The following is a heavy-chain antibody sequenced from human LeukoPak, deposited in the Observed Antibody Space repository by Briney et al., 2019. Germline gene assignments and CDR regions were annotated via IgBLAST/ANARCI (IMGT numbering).Heavy chain of an antibody. J-gene: IGHJ4*02. CDR3: AKDPTHYRVWDYYETIGLSY. Sequence: PGRSLRLSCAASGFTFDDYAMHWVRQAPGKGLEWVAFIRYDGSNKYYADSVKGRFTISRDNSKNTLNLQMNSLRAEDTAVYYCAKDPTHYRVWDYYETIGLSYWGQGTLVTVSS. CDR2: IRYDGSNK. CDR1: GFTFDDYA. V-gene: IGHV3-30*02. D-gene: IGHD3-22*01.